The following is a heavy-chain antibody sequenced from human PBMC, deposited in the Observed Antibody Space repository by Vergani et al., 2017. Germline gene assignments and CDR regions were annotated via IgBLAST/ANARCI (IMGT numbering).Heavy chain of an antibody. D-gene: IGHD6-13*01. CDR2: IWYDGSNK. CDR3: AREAAAGTGLRKYFQH. V-gene: IGHV3-33*01. CDR1: GFTFSSYG. J-gene: IGHJ1*01. Sequence: QVQLVESGGGVVQPGRSLRLSCAASGFTFSSYGMHWVRQAPGKGLEWVAVIWYDGSNKYYADSVKGRFTISRDNSKNTLYLQMNSLRAEDTAVYYCAREAAAGTGLRKYFQHWGQGTLVTVSS.